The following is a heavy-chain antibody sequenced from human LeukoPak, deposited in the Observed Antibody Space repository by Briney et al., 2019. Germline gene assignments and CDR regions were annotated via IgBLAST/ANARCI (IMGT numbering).Heavy chain of an antibody. Sequence: SETLSLTCTVSGGSISSGDYYWSWIRQPPGKGLEWIGEINHSGSTNYNPSLKSRVTISVDTSKNQFSLKLSSVTAADTAVYYCARGLGFSGSTYDYWGQGTLVTVSS. CDR1: GGSISSGDYY. V-gene: IGHV4-39*07. CDR3: ARGLGFSGSTYDY. J-gene: IGHJ4*02. CDR2: INHSGST. D-gene: IGHD3-10*01.